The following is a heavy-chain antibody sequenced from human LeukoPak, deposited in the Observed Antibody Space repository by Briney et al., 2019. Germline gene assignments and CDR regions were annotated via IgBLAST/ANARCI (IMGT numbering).Heavy chain of an antibody. Sequence: ASVKVSCKASGYTFTSYYMHWVRQAPGQGLEWMGIINPSGGSTSYGQKFQGRVTMTRDTSTSTVHMELSSLRSEDTAVYYCATIAAAGSPFDYWGQGTLVTVSS. CDR2: INPSGGST. D-gene: IGHD6-13*01. CDR1: GYTFTSYY. J-gene: IGHJ4*02. CDR3: ATIAAAGSPFDY. V-gene: IGHV1-46*01.